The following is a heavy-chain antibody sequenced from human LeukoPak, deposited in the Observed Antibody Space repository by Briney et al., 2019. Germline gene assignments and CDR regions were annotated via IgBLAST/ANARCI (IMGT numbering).Heavy chain of an antibody. V-gene: IGHV3-23*01. J-gene: IGHJ5*02. CDR2: ISGSGGST. D-gene: IGHD2-2*01. CDR3: AKVPAAYNWFDP. CDR1: GFTFSSYA. Sequence: GGSLRLSCAASGFTFSSYAMSWVRQAPGKGLEWVSAISGSGGSTCYADSVKGRFTISRDNSKNTLYLQMNSLRAEDTAVYYCAKVPAAYNWFDPWGQGTLVTVSS.